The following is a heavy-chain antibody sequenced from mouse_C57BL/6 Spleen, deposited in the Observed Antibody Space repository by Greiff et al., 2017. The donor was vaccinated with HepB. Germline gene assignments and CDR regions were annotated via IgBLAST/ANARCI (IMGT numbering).Heavy chain of an antibody. V-gene: IGHV1-59*01. CDR3: ARGSN. Sequence: QVQLQQSGAELVRPGTSVKLSCKASGYTFTSYWMHWVKQRPGQGLEWIGVIDPSDSYTNYNQKFKGKATLTVDTSSSTAYMQLSSLTSEDSAVYYCARGSNWGQGTLVTVSA. CDR1: GYTFTSYW. J-gene: IGHJ3*01. CDR2: IDPSDSYT.